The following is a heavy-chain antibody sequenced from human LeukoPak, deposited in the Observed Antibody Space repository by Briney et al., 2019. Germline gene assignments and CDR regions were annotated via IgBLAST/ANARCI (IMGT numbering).Heavy chain of an antibody. CDR2: IYYSGST. CDR1: GVSISGISYY. Sequence: SETLSLTCSVSGVSISGISYYWGWIRQPPGKGLEWIGSIYYSGSTYYNPSLKSRVTISVDTSKNQFSLKLSSVTAADTAVYYCARASGGASFDYWGQGTLVTVSS. CDR3: ARASGGASFDY. V-gene: IGHV4-39*01. D-gene: IGHD1-14*01. J-gene: IGHJ4*02.